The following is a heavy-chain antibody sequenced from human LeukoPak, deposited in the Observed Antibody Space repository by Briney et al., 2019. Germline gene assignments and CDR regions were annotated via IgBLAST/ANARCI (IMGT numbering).Heavy chain of an antibody. D-gene: IGHD2-21*02. Sequence: GGSLRLSCATSGFTFSNYNMNWVRQAPGKGLGWVSYISSSSSTIYYADSVKGRFTISRDNAKNSLYLQMNSLRAEDTAVYYCARGAVVTATYPAQVGFYWGQGTLVTVSS. V-gene: IGHV3-48*01. J-gene: IGHJ4*02. CDR3: ARGAVVTATYPAQVGFY. CDR1: GFTFSNYN. CDR2: ISSSSSTI.